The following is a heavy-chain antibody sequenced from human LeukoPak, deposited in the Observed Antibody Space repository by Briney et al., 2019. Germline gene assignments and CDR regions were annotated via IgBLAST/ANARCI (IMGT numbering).Heavy chain of an antibody. J-gene: IGHJ4*02. V-gene: IGHV3-15*01. CDR3: TTDVADPAYSGSYFAY. CDR1: GLTFSNAW. Sequence: GGSLRLSCAGSGLTFSNAWLSWVRQAPGKGLEYIGRIRSKTDGGTTDYNAPVKGRFSISRDDSRNTLYLQFHSLKTEDTGVYYCTTDVADPAYSGSYFAYWGQGTLVTVSS. CDR2: IRSKTDGGTT. D-gene: IGHD1-26*01.